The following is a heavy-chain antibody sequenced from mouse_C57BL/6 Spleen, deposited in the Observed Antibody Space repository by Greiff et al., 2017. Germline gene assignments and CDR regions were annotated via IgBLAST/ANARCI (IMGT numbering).Heavy chain of an antibody. Sequence: EVMLVESGGGLVQPGGSLSLSCAASGFTFTDYYMSWVRQPPGKALEWLGFIRNKANGYTTEYSASVKGRFTISRDNSQSILYLQMNALRAEDSATYYCARRASITTVVARRYFDVWGTGTTVTVSS. CDR2: IRNKANGYTT. J-gene: IGHJ1*03. CDR3: ARRASITTVVARRYFDV. CDR1: GFTFTDYY. D-gene: IGHD1-1*01. V-gene: IGHV7-3*01.